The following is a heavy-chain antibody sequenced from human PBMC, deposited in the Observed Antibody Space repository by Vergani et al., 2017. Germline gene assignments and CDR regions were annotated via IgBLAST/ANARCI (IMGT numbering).Heavy chain of an antibody. CDR3: ARGGDIVVVPAAGGYYMDV. V-gene: IGHV3-30-3*01. Sequence: QVQLVESGGGLVKPGGSLRLSCAASGFTFSSYAMHWVRQAPGKGLEWVAVISYDGSNKYYADSVKGRFTISRDNSKNTLYLQMNSLRAEDTAVYYCARGGDIVVVPAAGGYYMDVWGKGTTVTVSS. CDR1: GFTFSSYA. CDR2: ISYDGSNK. J-gene: IGHJ6*03. D-gene: IGHD2-2*01.